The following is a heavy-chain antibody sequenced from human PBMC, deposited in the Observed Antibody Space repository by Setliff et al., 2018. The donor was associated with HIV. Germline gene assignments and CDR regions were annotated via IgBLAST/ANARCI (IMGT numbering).Heavy chain of an antibody. D-gene: IGHD2-15*01. CDR3: AKAPLQYCSGVTCYSLDY. CDR2: ISSSSSYI. CDR1: GFTFSGAE. Sequence: GGSLRLSCAASGFTFSGAEIHWVRQAPGKGLEWVSSISSSSSYIYYADFLQGRFTISRDNSKNMLYLQMNSLTAEDTAIYYCAKAPLQYCSGVTCYSLDYWGQGT. J-gene: IGHJ4*02. V-gene: IGHV3-21*04.